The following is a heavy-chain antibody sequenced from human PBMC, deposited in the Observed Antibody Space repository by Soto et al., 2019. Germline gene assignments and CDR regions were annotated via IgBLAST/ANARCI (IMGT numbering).Heavy chain of an antibody. CDR3: AGMPYTSGLRFDP. D-gene: IGHD6-19*01. CDR1: GDSYSISTYS. Sequence: PSETLSLTCNMSGDSYSISTYSWSWIRQPPGKALQWIGFIYRSGVTSYNPSLASRVSISLDRSNNQCSLKLKSVTAADTAVYFCAGMPYTSGLRFDPWGPGTLVTVS. CDR2: IYRSGVT. V-gene: IGHV4-30-2*01. J-gene: IGHJ5*02.